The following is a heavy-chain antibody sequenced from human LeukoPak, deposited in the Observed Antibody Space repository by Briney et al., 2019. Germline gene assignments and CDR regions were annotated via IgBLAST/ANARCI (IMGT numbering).Heavy chain of an antibody. D-gene: IGHD3-9*01. V-gene: IGHV1-69*01. CDR1: GGTFSSYA. CDR3: ARGNLERTYYDILTGTYGMDV. Sequence: SVKVSCKASGGTFSSYAISWVRQAPGQGLEWMGGIIPIFGTANYAQKFPGRVTITADESTSTAYMELSSLRSEDTAVYYCARGNLERTYYDILTGTYGMDVWGKGTTVTVSS. CDR2: IIPIFGTA. J-gene: IGHJ6*04.